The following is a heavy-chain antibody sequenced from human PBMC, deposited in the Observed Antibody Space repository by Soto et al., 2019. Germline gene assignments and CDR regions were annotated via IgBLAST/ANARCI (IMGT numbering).Heavy chain of an antibody. D-gene: IGHD5-18*01. Sequence: QPXGSLRLSCAASGSSTSSYWMGWVRQAPGRGLEWVASIKKDGSEKYYMDSLKGRFTISRDNALNSLYLQMNSLRAEDTAVYFCVTGYHSDYWGQGPLVTVSS. V-gene: IGHV3-7*03. CDR1: GSSTSSYW. CDR2: IKKDGSEK. CDR3: VTGYHSDY. J-gene: IGHJ4*02.